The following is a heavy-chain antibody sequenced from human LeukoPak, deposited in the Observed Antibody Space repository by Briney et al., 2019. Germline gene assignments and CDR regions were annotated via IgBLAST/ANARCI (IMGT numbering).Heavy chain of an antibody. CDR2: ITTKNGGT. CDR3: ARVLMSTVTYYYSGVNV. Sequence: ASVSVSRTASVYTFTDYYVHWVRQAPGQGLEWMGWITTKNGGTTNARNFQGRVTMTRDTSISTAYMDLSSLRSDDTAVYYCARVLMSTVTYYYSGVNVWGQGTTITVSS. J-gene: IGHJ6*02. CDR1: VYTFTDYY. V-gene: IGHV1-2*02. D-gene: IGHD2-8*01.